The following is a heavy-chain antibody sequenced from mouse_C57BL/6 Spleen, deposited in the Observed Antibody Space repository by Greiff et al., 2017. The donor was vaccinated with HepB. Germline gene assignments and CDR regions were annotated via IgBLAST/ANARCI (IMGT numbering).Heavy chain of an antibody. CDR2: IYPGDGDT. Sequence: QVHVKQSGPELVKPGASVKISCKASGYAFSSSWMNWVKQRPGKGLEWIGRIYPGDGDTNYNGKFKGKATLTADKSSSTAYMQLSSLTSEDSAVYFCARKEGDWYFDVWGTGTTVTVSS. V-gene: IGHV1-82*01. J-gene: IGHJ1*03. CDR1: GYAFSSSW. CDR3: ARKEGDWYFDV.